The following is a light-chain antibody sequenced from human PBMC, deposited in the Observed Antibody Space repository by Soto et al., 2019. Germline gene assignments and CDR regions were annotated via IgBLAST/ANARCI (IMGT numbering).Light chain of an antibody. Sequence: DIQMTQSPSSLSASVGDRVTITCRASQSISTYLIWYQQKPGKAPKLLIYTTSSLQSGVPSRFSGSRSETDLTLNISSLQPEDFATYYCQQSYSTPPGTFGQGTKVEIK. J-gene: IGKJ1*01. V-gene: IGKV1-39*01. CDR1: QSISTY. CDR2: TTS. CDR3: QQSYSTPPGT.